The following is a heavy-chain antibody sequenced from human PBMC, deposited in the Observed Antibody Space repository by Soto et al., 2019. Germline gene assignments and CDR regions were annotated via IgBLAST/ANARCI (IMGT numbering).Heavy chain of an antibody. CDR1: GFTFSTYD. D-gene: IGHD4-17*01. J-gene: IGHJ4*02. Sequence: QTGGSLRLSCEASGFTFSTYDMTWVRQAPGKGLEWISTISGGGGSTYYADSVKGRFTISRDNSKNTVYLQMNSLRADDTALYYCAKSRQGYGNYDFDYWGQGTLVTVSS. CDR2: ISGGGGST. V-gene: IGHV3-23*01. CDR3: AKSRQGYGNYDFDY.